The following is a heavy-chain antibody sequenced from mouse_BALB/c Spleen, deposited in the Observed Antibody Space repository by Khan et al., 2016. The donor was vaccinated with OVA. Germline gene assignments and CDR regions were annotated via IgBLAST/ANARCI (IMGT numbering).Heavy chain of an antibody. CDR3: ARSIHDGSSTWFAY. J-gene: IGHJ3*01. Sequence: QVQLQQSGAELVKPGASVKLSCTASGYPLTSYWLHWVKQRPGQGLEWIGEIDPSDSYTNYNQKFKGKATLNLVKSSSTTYMQLSILTSEDSAFYYCARSIHDGSSTWFAYWGQGTLVTVSA. CDR2: IDPSDSYT. CDR1: GYPLTSYW. D-gene: IGHD1-1*01. V-gene: IGHV1-69*02.